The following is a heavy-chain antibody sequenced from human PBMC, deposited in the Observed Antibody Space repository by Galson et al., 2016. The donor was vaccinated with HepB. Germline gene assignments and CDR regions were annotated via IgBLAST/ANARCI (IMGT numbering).Heavy chain of an antibody. CDR2: ISSSSSYT. CDR1: GFTFSDYY. Sequence: SLRLSCAASGFTFSDYYMSWIRQAPGKGLEWVSYISSSSSYTNYAESVKGRFSISRDNSKSSLYLDMSSLRAEDTAVYYCVRDISSSHFDLWGRGTLVTVTS. J-gene: IGHJ2*01. D-gene: IGHD2-2*01. V-gene: IGHV3-11*06. CDR3: VRDISSSHFDL.